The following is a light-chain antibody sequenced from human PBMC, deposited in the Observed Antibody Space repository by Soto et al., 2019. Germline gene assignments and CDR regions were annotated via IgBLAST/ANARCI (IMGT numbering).Light chain of an antibody. V-gene: IGLV1-40*01. CDR3: QSYDSSTVV. CDR2: GNS. CDR1: SSNIGAGYD. Sequence: QSVLTQPPSVSGAPGQRVTISCTGSSSNIGAGYDVHWYQQFPGTAPKLLISGNSNRPSGVPDRFSGSKSGTSASLAITGLQAEDEADYYCQSYDSSTVVFGGGTKLTVL. J-gene: IGLJ2*01.